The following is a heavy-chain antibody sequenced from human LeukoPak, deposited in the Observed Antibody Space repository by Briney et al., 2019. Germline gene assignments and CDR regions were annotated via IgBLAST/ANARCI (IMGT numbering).Heavy chain of an antibody. CDR2: IYQSGTT. D-gene: IGHD2-2*01. Sequence: PSETLSLTCSVSGYSISSGYYWGWIRQPPGKGLEWIGSIYQSGTTSYNPSLKSRVTISVDTSKNQFSLKLSSVTAADTAVYSCARGDCSSTSCYEGTFDYWGQGTLVTVSS. V-gene: IGHV4-38-2*02. CDR3: ARGDCSSTSCYEGTFDY. CDR1: GYSISSGYY. J-gene: IGHJ4*02.